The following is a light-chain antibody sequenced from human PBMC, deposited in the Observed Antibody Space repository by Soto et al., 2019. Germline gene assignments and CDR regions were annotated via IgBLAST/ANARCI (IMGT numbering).Light chain of an antibody. V-gene: IGKV3-15*01. Sequence: IVMTQSPATLSVSPGERATLSCRASQSVSSNLAWYQQKPGQAPRLLIYGASTRATGIPARFSGSGSGTEFTLTISSLQSEDFAVYYCQQYNNLRTFGQGTKMEIK. CDR3: QQYNNLRT. CDR2: GAS. J-gene: IGKJ1*01. CDR1: QSVSSN.